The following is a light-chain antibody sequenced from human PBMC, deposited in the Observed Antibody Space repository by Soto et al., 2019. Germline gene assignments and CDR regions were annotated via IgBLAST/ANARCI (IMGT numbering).Light chain of an antibody. CDR1: QGISSY. J-gene: IGKJ5*01. Sequence: AIRMTQSPSSFSASTGDRVTITCRAGQGISSYLAWYQQKPGKAPKLLIYAASTMQSGVQSRFSGSGSGTDFTLTISCLQSEDFATYYCQQYYSYPITFGQGTRLEIK. CDR2: AAS. V-gene: IGKV1-8*01. CDR3: QQYYSYPIT.